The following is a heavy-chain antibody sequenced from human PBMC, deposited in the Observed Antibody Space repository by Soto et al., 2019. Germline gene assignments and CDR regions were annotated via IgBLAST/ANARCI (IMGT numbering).Heavy chain of an antibody. D-gene: IGHD6-25*01. CDR3: AIEPWGYSGSAKHFDY. V-gene: IGHV3-30-3*01. CDR2: ISYAGDYK. Sequence: QVHLVESGGGVVQPGGSLRLSCAASGFNFRGFTMHWVRQAPDKGLEWLSVISYAGDYKNYADSVRGRISISRDNSKNTLFLQMNSLRPDDTAGYFCAIEPWGYSGSAKHFDYWGQGSLVIVSS. CDR1: GFNFRGFT. J-gene: IGHJ4*02.